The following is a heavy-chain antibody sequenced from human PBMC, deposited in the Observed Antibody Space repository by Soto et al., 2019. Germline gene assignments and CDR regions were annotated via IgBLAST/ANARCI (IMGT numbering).Heavy chain of an antibody. Sequence: XSVKESCKASGYTFTSYYKHWVRQAPGQGLEWMGIINPSGGSTSYAQKFQGRVTMTRDTSTSTVYMELSSLRSEDTAVYYCARDPHRYSYGYSFDDWGQGTLVTVSS. CDR2: INPSGGST. J-gene: IGHJ4*02. V-gene: IGHV1-46*01. D-gene: IGHD5-18*01. CDR1: GYTFTSYY. CDR3: ARDPHRYSYGYSFDD.